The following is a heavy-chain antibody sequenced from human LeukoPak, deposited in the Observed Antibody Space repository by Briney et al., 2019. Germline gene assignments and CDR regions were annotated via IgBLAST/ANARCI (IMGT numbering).Heavy chain of an antibody. D-gene: IGHD3-10*01. CDR3: TRRAVGPTPFVELSPHYYCYGMDV. Sequence: GRSPTLSRTAAALSIVAYAMGWVRQAGGKGREWVVFIRMKAYGGTTAYAASAKGRFTTSRDDSKSIADLQMNRLKTEVTAVYYCTRRAVGPTPFVELSPHYYCYGMDVWGKGTTVTVSS. J-gene: IGHJ6*04. CDR2: IRMKAYGGTT. CDR1: ALSIVAYA. V-gene: IGHV3-49*04.